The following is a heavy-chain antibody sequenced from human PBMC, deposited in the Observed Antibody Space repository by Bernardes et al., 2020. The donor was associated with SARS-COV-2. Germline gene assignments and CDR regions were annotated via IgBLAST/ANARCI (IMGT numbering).Heavy chain of an antibody. Sequence: GGSLRLSCAASGFTFDDYAMHWVRQPPGKGLEWVSTISWNSDRIAYADSVMGRFTISRDNAKNSLYLQMNSLRTEDTALYYCAKESDYNFWSAADDWGQGILVTVSS. D-gene: IGHD3-3*01. CDR1: GFTFDDYA. V-gene: IGHV3-9*01. J-gene: IGHJ4*02. CDR3: AKESDYNFWSAADD. CDR2: ISWNSDRI.